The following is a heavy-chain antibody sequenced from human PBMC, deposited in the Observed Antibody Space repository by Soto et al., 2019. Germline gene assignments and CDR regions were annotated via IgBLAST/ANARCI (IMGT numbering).Heavy chain of an antibody. CDR2: IIPILGIA. CDR3: ATDTSIAAAIINY. V-gene: IGHV1-69*02. J-gene: IGHJ4*02. CDR1: VGTFSSYT. D-gene: IGHD6-13*01. Sequence: QVQLVQSGAEAQKPRSSVKVSCKASVGTFSSYTISWVRQAPGQGLEWMGRIIPILGIADYAQKFQGRVTITEDKSTSTAYMALSSLRSEDTAVYYCATDTSIAAAIINYWGQGTLVTVSS.